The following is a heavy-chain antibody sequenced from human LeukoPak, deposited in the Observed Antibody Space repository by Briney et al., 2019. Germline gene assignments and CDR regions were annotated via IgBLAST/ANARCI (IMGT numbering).Heavy chain of an antibody. D-gene: IGHD2-2*01. V-gene: IGHV4-59*08. Sequence: PSETLSLTCTVPGGSISSSYWCWIRQSPGKGLEWIGYFYDIVSTKYNPSLKRRVSISTDTSKNHLYLRLNSVTAADTAVYDCARHGAFFTRGFCSSSNCYVDGLQTWGQGIMVIVSS. J-gene: IGHJ3*01. CDR3: ARHGAFFTRGFCSSSNCYVDGLQT. CDR1: GGSISSSY. CDR2: FYDIVST.